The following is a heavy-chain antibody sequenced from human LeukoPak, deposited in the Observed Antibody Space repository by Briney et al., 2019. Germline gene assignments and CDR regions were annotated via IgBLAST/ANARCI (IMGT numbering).Heavy chain of an antibody. CDR1: GFTFSSYW. J-gene: IGHJ6*03. Sequence: GGSLRLSCAASGFTFSSYWMHWVRQAPGKGLVWVSRINSDGSSTSYADSVKGRFTISSDNAKNTLYLQMNSLRAEDTAVYYCARDHRGSGSRYYYYYMDVWGKGTTVTISS. CDR2: INSDGSST. D-gene: IGHD3-10*01. V-gene: IGHV3-74*01. CDR3: ARDHRGSGSRYYYYYMDV.